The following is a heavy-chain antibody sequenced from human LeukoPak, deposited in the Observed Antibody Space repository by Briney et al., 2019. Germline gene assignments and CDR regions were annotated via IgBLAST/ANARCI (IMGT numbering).Heavy chain of an antibody. J-gene: IGHJ4*02. CDR3: ARDGSGSYYNL. CDR2: ISSSSSYI. D-gene: IGHD3-10*01. V-gene: IGHV3-21*01. Sequence: GGSLRLSCAASGFTFSSYSMNWVRQAPGKGLEWVSSISSSSSYIYYADSVEGRFTISRDNAKNSLYLQMNSLRAEDTAVYYCARDGSGSYYNLWGQGTLVTVSS. CDR1: GFTFSSYS.